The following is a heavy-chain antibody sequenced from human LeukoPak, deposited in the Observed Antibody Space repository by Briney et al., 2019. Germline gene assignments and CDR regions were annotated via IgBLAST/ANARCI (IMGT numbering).Heavy chain of an antibody. Sequence: GGSLRLSCAASGFTFSSYAMSWVRQAPGKGLEWVSAISGSGGSTYYADSVKGRFTISRDNSKNTLYLQMNSLRAEDTAVYYCATVKYDYGDPVGWFDPWGQGTLVTVSS. J-gene: IGHJ5*02. CDR1: GFTFSSYA. CDR3: ATVKYDYGDPVGWFDP. D-gene: IGHD4-17*01. V-gene: IGHV3-23*01. CDR2: ISGSGGST.